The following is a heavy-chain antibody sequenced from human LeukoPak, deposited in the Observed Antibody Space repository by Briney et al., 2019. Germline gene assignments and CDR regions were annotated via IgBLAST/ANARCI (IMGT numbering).Heavy chain of an antibody. V-gene: IGHV3-49*03. CDR3: TKPGSNGYDMVGTFDY. CDR2: IRSKAYGGTT. J-gene: IGHJ4*02. CDR1: GFTFGDYA. D-gene: IGHD5-12*01. Sequence: GGSLRLSCTASGFTFGDYAMNWFRQAPGKGLEWVGFIRSKAYGGTTEYAASVKGRFTISRDDSKSIAYLQMNSLKTEDTAVYYCTKPGSNGYDMVGTFDYWGQGTLVTVSS.